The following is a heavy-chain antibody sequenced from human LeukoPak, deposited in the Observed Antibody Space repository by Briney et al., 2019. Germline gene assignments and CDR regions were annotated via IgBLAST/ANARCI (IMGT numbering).Heavy chain of an antibody. V-gene: IGHV3-21*01. CDR3: ARGDKYIAFSPPLQGFDY. D-gene: IGHD3-3*02. CDR2: ISSGSSYT. Sequence: GRALRLSCAASGFTFSSYSMNWVRQAPGKGLEWVSSISSGSSYTYFADSVKGRFTISRDNAKNSLYLQMNSLRAEDTAVYYCARGDKYIAFSPPLQGFDYWGQGTLVTVSS. CDR1: GFTFSSYS. J-gene: IGHJ4*02.